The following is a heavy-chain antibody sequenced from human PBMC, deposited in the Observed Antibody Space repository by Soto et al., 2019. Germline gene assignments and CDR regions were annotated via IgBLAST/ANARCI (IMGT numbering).Heavy chain of an antibody. CDR1: GGSISNVNDC. CDR2: INSGGTI. D-gene: IGHD7-27*01. Sequence: QVQLQESGPGLVKPAQTLSLTCIVSGGSISNVNDCWGWIRHRPDKGLEWIGHINSGGTIYNNPSLKRRVTISVDTSKNQFSLQLSSVSAADTAVYYCARGPSGDKVDYWGQGTLFTVSS. V-gene: IGHV4-30-4*01. J-gene: IGHJ4*02. CDR3: ARGPSGDKVDY.